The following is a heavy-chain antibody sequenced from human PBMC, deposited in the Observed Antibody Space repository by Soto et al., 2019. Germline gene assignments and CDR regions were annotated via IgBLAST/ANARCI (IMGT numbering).Heavy chain of an antibody. J-gene: IGHJ4*02. CDR1: GFTFSRYV. CDR3: ETYGVPDY. CDR2: ISDSGDSR. D-gene: IGHD4-17*01. V-gene: IGHV3-23*01. Sequence: EVQLLESGGGLVQPGGSLRLSCAASGFTFSRYVVSCVRQAPGKGLEWVSSISDSGDSRYYTDSVKGRFTISRDNSKNTLYLQMNSLRAEDTAVYYCETYGVPDYWGQGTLVTVSS.